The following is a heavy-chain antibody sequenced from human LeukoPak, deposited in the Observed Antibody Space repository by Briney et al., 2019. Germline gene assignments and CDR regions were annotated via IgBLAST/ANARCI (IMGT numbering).Heavy chain of an antibody. CDR1: GFIFSTYS. D-gene: IGHD6-19*01. CDR2: ISSSGSTI. CDR3: ARDSRPGYSSGWHAFDP. J-gene: IGHJ5*02. Sequence: GGSLRLSCTASGFIFSTYSMNWVRQAPGKGLEWVSYISSSGSTIYYADSVRGRFTISRDNAKNSLYLQMNSLRAEDTAVYYCARDSRPGYSSGWHAFDPWGQGTLVTVSS. V-gene: IGHV3-48*04.